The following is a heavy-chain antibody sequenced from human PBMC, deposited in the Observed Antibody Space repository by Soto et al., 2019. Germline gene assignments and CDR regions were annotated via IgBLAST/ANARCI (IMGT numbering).Heavy chain of an antibody. CDR3: VKGGESGWELLKMLGIAPILSFDY. CDR2: ISSNGGST. J-gene: IGHJ4*02. D-gene: IGHD1-26*01. CDR1: GFTFSSYG. Sequence: PGGSLRLSCAASGFTFSSYGMHWVRQAPGKGLEYVSAISSNGGSTYYADSVKGRFTISRDNSKNTLYLQMSSLRAEDTAVYYCVKGGESGWELLKMLGIAPILSFDYWGQGTLVTVSS. V-gene: IGHV3-64D*08.